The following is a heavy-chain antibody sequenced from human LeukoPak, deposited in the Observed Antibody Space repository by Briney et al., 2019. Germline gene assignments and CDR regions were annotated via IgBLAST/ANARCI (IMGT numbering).Heavy chain of an antibody. D-gene: IGHD3-10*01. CDR2: ISYDGSNK. J-gene: IGHJ6*02. Sequence: GGSVRLSCAASGLTFSSYGMHWVSQAPGKGLEWVAVISYDGSNKYYADSVKGRFTISRDNSKNTLYLQMDSLRAEDTAVYNCAKDGRPGYGIDIWGQGTTVTVSS. CDR3: AKDGRPGYGIDI. V-gene: IGHV3-30*18. CDR1: GLTFSSYG.